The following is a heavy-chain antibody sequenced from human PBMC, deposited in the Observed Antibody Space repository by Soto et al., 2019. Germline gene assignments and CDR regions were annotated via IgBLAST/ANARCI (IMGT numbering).Heavy chain of an antibody. V-gene: IGHV1-69*13. D-gene: IGHD6-13*01. CDR1: GGTFSSYA. J-gene: IGHJ6*02. CDR2: IIPIFGTA. Sequence: SVKVSCKASGGTFSSYAISWVRQAPGQGLEWMGGIIPIFGTANYAQKFQGRVTITADESTSTAYMELSSLRSEDTAVYHCARGEQQLTYGMDVWGQGTTVTVSS. CDR3: ARGEQQLTYGMDV.